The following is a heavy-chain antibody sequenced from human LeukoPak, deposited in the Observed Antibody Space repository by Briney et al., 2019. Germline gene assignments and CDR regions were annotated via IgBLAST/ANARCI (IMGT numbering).Heavy chain of an antibody. V-gene: IGHV4-4*07. CDR2: IYTSGST. Sequence: SETLSLTCTVSGGSISSYYWSWIRQPAGKGLEWIGRIYTSGSTNYNPSLKSRVTMSVDTSKNQFSLKLSSVTAADTAVYYCARELRYFDWLLFDYWDQGTLVTVSS. J-gene: IGHJ4*02. CDR1: GGSISSYY. D-gene: IGHD3-9*01. CDR3: ARELRYFDWLLFDY.